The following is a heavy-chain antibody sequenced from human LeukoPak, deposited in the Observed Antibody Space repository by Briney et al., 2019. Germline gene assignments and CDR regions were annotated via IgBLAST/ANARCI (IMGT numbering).Heavy chain of an antibody. D-gene: IGHD4/OR15-4a*01. CDR3: ARGNAAKANNAFDF. J-gene: IGHJ4*02. Sequence: PSETLSLTCTVSVGSISSGTYYWSWIRQPAGEGLEWIGRIYTSGSTNYNPSLKSRVTISVDTSKNQFSLKLSSVTAADTAVYYCARGNAAKANNAFDFWGQGTLVTVSS. V-gene: IGHV4-61*02. CDR1: VGSISSGTYY. CDR2: IYTSGST.